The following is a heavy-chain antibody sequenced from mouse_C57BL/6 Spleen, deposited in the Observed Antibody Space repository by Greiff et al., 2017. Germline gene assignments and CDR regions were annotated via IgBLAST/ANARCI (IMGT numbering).Heavy chain of an antibody. CDR1: GYTFTSYW. CDR3: ARGDYYGSIYWYIDV. D-gene: IGHD1-1*01. V-gene: IGHV1-7*01. CDR2: INPSSGYT. Sequence: VHLVESGAELAKPGASVTLSCKASGYTFTSYWMHWVKQRPGQGLEWIGYINPSSGYTNYNQKFKDKATLTADKSSSTAYMQLSSLTYEDSAGYYGARGDYYGSIYWYIDVWGTETTVTVAS. J-gene: IGHJ1*03.